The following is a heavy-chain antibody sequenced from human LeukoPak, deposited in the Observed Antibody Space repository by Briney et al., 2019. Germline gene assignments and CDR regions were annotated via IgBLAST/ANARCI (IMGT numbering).Heavy chain of an antibody. J-gene: IGHJ6*04. D-gene: IGHD3-10*02. CDR3: AELGITMIGDV. V-gene: IGHV3-48*03. Sequence: PGGSLRLSCAASGFTFSSYEMNWVRQAPGKGLEWVSYISSSGSTIYYADSVKSRFTISRDNAKNSLYLQMNSLRAEDTAVYYCAELGITMIGDVWGKGTTVTVSS. CDR1: GFTFSSYE. CDR2: ISSSGSTI.